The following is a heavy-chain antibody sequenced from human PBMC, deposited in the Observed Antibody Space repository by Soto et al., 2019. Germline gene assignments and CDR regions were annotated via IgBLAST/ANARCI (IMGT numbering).Heavy chain of an antibody. CDR3: ARARCIAVAGTGIPCQYYFDY. CDR1: GYSFTSYW. D-gene: IGHD6-19*01. CDR2: IYPGDSDT. V-gene: IGHV5-51*01. Sequence: GESLKISCKGSGYSFTSYWIGWVRQMPGKGLEWMGIIYPGDSDTRYSPSFQGQVTISADKSISTAYLQWSSLKASDTAMYYCARARCIAVAGTGIPCQYYFDYWGQGTTVTVSS. J-gene: IGHJ4*03.